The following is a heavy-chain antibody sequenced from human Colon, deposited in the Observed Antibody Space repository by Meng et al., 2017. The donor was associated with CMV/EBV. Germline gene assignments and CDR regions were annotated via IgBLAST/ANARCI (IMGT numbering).Heavy chain of an antibody. CDR2: VKPSGSA. Sequence: GSLRLSCSVSGGSFSAYYWSWIRQSPGKGLEWIGEVKPSGSANYNPSLKSRVTILADTSKNQFSLKLRSVTAADTAVYYCARREGVEVPAAVKNWFDVWGRGTRVTVSS. CDR1: GGSFSAYY. V-gene: IGHV4-34*01. CDR3: ARREGVEVPAAVKNWFDV. D-gene: IGHD2-2*01. J-gene: IGHJ5*02.